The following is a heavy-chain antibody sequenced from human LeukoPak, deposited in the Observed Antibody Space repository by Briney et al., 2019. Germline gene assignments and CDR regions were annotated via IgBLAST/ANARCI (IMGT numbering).Heavy chain of an antibody. CDR3: ARDTPQHLKRFDY. Sequence: GGSLRLSCAASGFTFSDYYMSWIRQAPGKGLEWVSYISSSGSTIYYADSVKGRFTISRDNAKNSLYLQMNSLRAEDTAVYYCARDTPQHLKRFDYWGQGTLITVSS. J-gene: IGHJ4*02. D-gene: IGHD6-13*01. V-gene: IGHV3-11*01. CDR2: ISSSGSTI. CDR1: GFTFSDYY.